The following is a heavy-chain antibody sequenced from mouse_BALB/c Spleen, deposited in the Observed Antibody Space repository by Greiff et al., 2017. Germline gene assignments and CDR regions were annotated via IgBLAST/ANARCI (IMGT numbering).Heavy chain of an antibody. Sequence: EVKLLESGPGLVKPSQSLSLTCSVTGYSITSGYYWNWIRQFPGNKLEWMGYISYDGSNNYNQSLKNRISITRDTSKNQFFLKLNSVTTEDTATYYCARNGNYFDYWGQGTTLTVSS. CDR1: GYSITSGYY. D-gene: IGHD2-1*01. J-gene: IGHJ2*01. CDR2: ISYDGSN. V-gene: IGHV3-6*02. CDR3: ARNGNYFDY.